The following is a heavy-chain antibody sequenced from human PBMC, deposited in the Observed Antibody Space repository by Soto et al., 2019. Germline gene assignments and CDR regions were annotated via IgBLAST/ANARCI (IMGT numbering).Heavy chain of an antibody. D-gene: IGHD6-6*01. CDR2: IYYSGST. CDR1: GGSLSSYY. V-gene: IGHV4-59*01. CDR3: ARFIAARRNNWFDP. Sequence: SETLSLTCSVSGGSLSSYYWCWLRQHPGKGLEWIGYIYYSGSTNYNPSLKSRVTISVDTSKNQFSLKLSSVTAADTAVYYCARFIAARRNNWFDPWGQGTLVTVYS. J-gene: IGHJ5*02.